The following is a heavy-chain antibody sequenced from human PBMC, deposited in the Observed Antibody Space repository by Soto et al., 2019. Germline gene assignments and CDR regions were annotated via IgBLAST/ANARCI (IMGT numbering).Heavy chain of an antibody. CDR2: INPNSGGT. D-gene: IGHD5-18*01. CDR1: GYTFTGYY. CDR3: APHTLDTGMPSGY. Sequence: ASVKVSCKASGYTFTGYYMHWVRQAPGQGLEWMGWINPNSGGTNYAQKFQGWVTMTRDTSISTAYIELSRLRSDDTTVYYCAPHTLDTGMPSGYWGQGTLVTVS. J-gene: IGHJ4*02. V-gene: IGHV1-2*04.